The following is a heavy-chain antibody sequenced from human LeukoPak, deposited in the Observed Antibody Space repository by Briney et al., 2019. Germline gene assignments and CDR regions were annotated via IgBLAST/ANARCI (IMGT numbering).Heavy chain of an antibody. CDR2: INHSGST. V-gene: IGHV4-34*01. Sequence: SETLSLTCTVSGGSISSYYWSWIRQPPGKGLEWIGEINHSGSTNYNPSLKSRVTISVDTSKNQFSLRLSSVTAADTAVYYCARHRVGDGYREFDYWGQGTLVTVSS. D-gene: IGHD5-24*01. J-gene: IGHJ4*02. CDR3: ARHRVGDGYREFDY. CDR1: GGSISSYY.